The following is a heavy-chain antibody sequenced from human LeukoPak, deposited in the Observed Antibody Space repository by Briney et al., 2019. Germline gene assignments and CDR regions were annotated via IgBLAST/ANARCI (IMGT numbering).Heavy chain of an antibody. CDR3: AKDRAKLEPGVHLDY. J-gene: IGHJ4*02. D-gene: IGHD1-1*01. V-gene: IGHV3-21*04. Sequence: PGGSLRLSCAASGFTFSNYSMNWVRQALGKGLEWVSSISSRSSYIYYADSVKGRFTISRDNSKNTLYLQMNSLRAEDTAVYYCAKDRAKLEPGVHLDYWGQGTLVTVSS. CDR2: ISSRSSYI. CDR1: GFTFSNYS.